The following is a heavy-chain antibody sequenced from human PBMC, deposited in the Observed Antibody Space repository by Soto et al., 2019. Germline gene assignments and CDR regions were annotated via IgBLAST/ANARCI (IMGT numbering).Heavy chain of an antibody. J-gene: IGHJ4*02. D-gene: IGHD6-19*01. V-gene: IGHV3-30*18. CDR3: AKLGAVAGFYDY. Sequence: GGSLRLSCAASGFTFSSYGMHWVRQAPGKGLEWVAVISYDGSNKYYADSVKGRFTISRDNSKNTLYLQMNSLRAEDTAVYYCAKLGAVAGFYDYWGQGXLVTVYS. CDR1: GFTFSSYG. CDR2: ISYDGSNK.